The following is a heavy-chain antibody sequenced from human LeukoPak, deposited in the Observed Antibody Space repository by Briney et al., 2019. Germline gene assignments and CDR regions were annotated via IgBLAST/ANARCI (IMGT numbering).Heavy chain of an antibody. D-gene: IGHD2-15*01. CDR2: IYHSGST. V-gene: IGHV4-30-2*01. CDR1: GGSISSGGYS. Sequence: SETLSLTCAVSGGSISSGGYSWNWIRQPPGKGLEWIGYIYHSGSTYYNPSLKSRVTMSVDTSKNHFSLKLTSVTAADTAVYYCARLRSAAEYYFDYWGQGTLVTVSS. CDR3: ARLRSAAEYYFDY. J-gene: IGHJ4*02.